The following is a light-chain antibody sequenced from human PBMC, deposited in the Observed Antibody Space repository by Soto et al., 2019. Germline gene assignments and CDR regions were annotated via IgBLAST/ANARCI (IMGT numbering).Light chain of an antibody. CDR3: ISYAGSSIWV. J-gene: IGLJ3*02. V-gene: IGLV2-8*01. Sequence: QSALTQPPSASGSPGQSVTISCTGTSSDVGAYNYVSWYQQHPGKAPKLMIYDVSKRPSGVPDRFSGSKSGNTASLTVSGLQAEDEADSYCISYAGSSIWVFGGGTKVTVL. CDR2: DVS. CDR1: SSDVGAYNY.